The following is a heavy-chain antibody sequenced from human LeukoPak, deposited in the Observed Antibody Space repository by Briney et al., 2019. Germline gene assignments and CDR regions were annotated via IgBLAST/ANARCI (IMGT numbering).Heavy chain of an antibody. CDR1: GGSINGYF. J-gene: IGHJ5*01. CDR2: IYYSGST. Sequence: PSETLSLTCTVSGGSINGYFWSWIRQPPRKGLEWICYIYYSGSTNYNPSLKSRVTISVDTSKNQFSLKLSSVTAADTAVYYCARGGNIYACDSWGRGILVTVSS. D-gene: IGHD5-18*01. CDR3: ARGGNIYACDS. V-gene: IGHV4-59*01.